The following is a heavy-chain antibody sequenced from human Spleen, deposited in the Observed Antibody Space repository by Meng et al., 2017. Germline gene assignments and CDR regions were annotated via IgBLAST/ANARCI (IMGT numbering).Heavy chain of an antibody. Sequence: DVQLLESGGDCVQPGGALGPSCAASGFAFSSFAMSWVRQAPGKRLEWVSTISGSDGRTYYADSVKGRFTISSDNSKNTLYLQMHSLRAEDTAVYYCAKDESSGNYVFDYWGQGTLVTVSS. V-gene: IGHV3-23*01. CDR3: AKDESSGNYVFDY. CDR2: ISGSDGRT. CDR1: GFAFSSFA. J-gene: IGHJ4*02. D-gene: IGHD1-26*01.